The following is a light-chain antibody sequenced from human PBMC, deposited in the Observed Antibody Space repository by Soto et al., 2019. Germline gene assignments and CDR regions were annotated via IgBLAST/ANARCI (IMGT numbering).Light chain of an antibody. CDR1: SSDVGGYNY. V-gene: IGLV2-14*01. CDR3: SSYTSSSTLYV. J-gene: IGLJ1*01. Sequence: QSALTQPASVSGSPGPSITISCTGTSSDVGGYNYVSWYQQHPDKAPKLMIYGVSNRPSGVSNRFSGSKSGNTASLTISGLQAEDEADYYCSSYTSSSTLYVFGTGTKLTVL. CDR2: GVS.